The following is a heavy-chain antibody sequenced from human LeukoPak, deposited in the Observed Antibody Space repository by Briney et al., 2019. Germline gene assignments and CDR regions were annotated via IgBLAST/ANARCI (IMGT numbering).Heavy chain of an antibody. Sequence: PGGSLRLSCAASGFTFSNFAMTWVRQAPGKGLECVSVISGSGDATNYADSGKGRFTISRDNSKSTLYVQMNSLRAEDTAVYYCAKSTSFYLDYWGQGTLVTVSS. CDR1: GFTFSNFA. V-gene: IGHV3-23*01. J-gene: IGHJ4*02. CDR3: AKSTSFYLDY. CDR2: ISGSGDAT.